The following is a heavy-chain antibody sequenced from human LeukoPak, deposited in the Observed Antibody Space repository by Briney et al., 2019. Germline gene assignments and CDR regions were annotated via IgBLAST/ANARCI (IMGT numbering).Heavy chain of an antibody. CDR1: GFTFSSYS. V-gene: IGHV3-21*01. Sequence: GGSLRLSCAASGFTFSSYSTNWVRQAPGKGLEWVSSISSSSNYIYYADSMKGRFTISRDNAKNSLYLQMNSLRAEDTAVYYCARNKKGDRYTYGHDYWGQGTLVTVSS. D-gene: IGHD5-18*01. J-gene: IGHJ4*02. CDR2: ISSSSNYI. CDR3: ARNKKGDRYTYGHDY.